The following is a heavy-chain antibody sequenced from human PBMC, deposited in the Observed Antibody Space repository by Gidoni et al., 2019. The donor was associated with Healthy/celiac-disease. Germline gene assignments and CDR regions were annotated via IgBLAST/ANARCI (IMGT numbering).Heavy chain of an antibody. D-gene: IGHD3-22*01. CDR3: ARRGYYYDSSGSYYFDY. V-gene: IGHV4-39*01. J-gene: IGHJ4*02. CDR2: ST. Sequence: STYYNPSLKSRVTISVDTSKNQFSLKLSSVTAADTAVYYCARRGYYYDSSGSYYFDYWGQGTLVTVSS.